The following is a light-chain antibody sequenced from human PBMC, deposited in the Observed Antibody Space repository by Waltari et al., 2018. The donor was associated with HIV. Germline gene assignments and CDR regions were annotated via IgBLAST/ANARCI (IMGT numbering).Light chain of an antibody. J-gene: IGLJ2*01. CDR2: ANT. Sequence: QSALPQPPSVSAPPGQQLTISCYGNDSNLGKTYVSWYHHLPGTAPKLLIYANTKRPSSLSTRFSGSKSATSATLGITGLQTGDEGDYFCAAWDSTLGLEVFGGGTRLTVL. CDR1: DSNLGKTY. V-gene: IGLV1-51*02. CDR3: AAWDSTLGLEV.